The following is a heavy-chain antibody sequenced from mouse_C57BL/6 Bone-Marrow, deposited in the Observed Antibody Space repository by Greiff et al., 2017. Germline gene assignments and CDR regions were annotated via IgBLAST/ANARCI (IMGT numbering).Heavy chain of an antibody. Sequence: QVQLQQPGAELVKPGASVKLSCKASGYTFTSYWMHWVKQRPGQGLEWIGMIHPNSGSTNYNEKFKSKATLTVDKSSSTAYMQLSSLTSEDSAVYYCARDYYDGSRLYWYFDVWGTGTTVTVSS. CDR2: IHPNSGST. J-gene: IGHJ1*03. CDR1: GYTFTSYW. V-gene: IGHV1-64*01. CDR3: ARDYYDGSRLYWYFDV. D-gene: IGHD1-1*01.